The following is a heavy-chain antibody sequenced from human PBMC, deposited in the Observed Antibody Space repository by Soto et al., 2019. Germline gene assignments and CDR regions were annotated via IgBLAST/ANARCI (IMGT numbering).Heavy chain of an antibody. CDR2: INSDGSST. Sequence: EVQLVESGGGLVQPGGSLRLSCAASGFTFSSYWMHWVRQAPGKGLVWVSRINSDGSSTSYADSVKGRFTISRDNAKNTLYLQMNRLRAEDTAVYYCARRATVTTREDYYYYGMDVWGQGTTVTVSS. D-gene: IGHD4-17*01. J-gene: IGHJ6*02. CDR1: GFTFSSYW. V-gene: IGHV3-74*01. CDR3: ARRATVTTREDYYYYGMDV.